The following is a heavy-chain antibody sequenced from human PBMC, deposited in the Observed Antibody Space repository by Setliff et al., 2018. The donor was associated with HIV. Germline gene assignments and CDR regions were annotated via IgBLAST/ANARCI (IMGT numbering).Heavy chain of an antibody. V-gene: IGHV3-9*01. CDR1: GFTFKDYA. Sequence: LRLSCRVSGFTFKDYAMHWVRQAPGKGLEWVASTGWSGSTAEYADSVRGRFTISKDNARKSLYLQMNSLASEDTALYYCVKDGSLAGRYYHYMDVWGKGTTVTVSS. CDR2: TGWSGSTA. CDR3: VKDGSLAGRYYHYMDV. J-gene: IGHJ6*03. D-gene: IGHD6-19*01.